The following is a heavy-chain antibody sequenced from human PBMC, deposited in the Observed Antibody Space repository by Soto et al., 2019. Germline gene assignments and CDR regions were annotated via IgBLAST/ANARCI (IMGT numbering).Heavy chain of an antibody. CDR3: ARLFASAHFDY. D-gene: IGHD6-13*01. Sequence: GESLKISCKGSGYGFTSHWIGWVRQVPGKGLEWMGIVFPGGSDTRYSPSFQGQVTISVDKSISTAYLQWSSLKTSDTAIYYCARLFASAHFDYWGQGTLVTVSS. CDR2: VFPGGSDT. J-gene: IGHJ4*02. CDR1: GYGFTSHW. V-gene: IGHV5-51*01.